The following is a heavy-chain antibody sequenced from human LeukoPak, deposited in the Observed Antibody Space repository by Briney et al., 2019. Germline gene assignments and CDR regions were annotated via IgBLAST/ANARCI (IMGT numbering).Heavy chain of an antibody. J-gene: IGHJ4*02. CDR2: IRYDGSNK. V-gene: IGHV3-30*02. CDR1: GFTFSSYG. Sequence: GGSLRLSCAASGFTFSSYGMHWVRQAPGKGLEWVSFIRYDGSNKYYAHSVKGRFTISRDNSKNTLYLQMNSLRPEDTAVYYCAKPPFDYWGQGTLVTVSS. CDR3: AKPPFDY.